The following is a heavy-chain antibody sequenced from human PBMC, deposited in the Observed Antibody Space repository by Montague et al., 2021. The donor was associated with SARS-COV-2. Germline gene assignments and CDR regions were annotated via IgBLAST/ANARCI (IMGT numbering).Heavy chain of an antibody. CDR3: ARDRPRSYYYDSGTYTWGGYGMDV. CDR2: IYASGNT. J-gene: IGHJ6*02. Sequence: SETLSLTCTVSGGAIRNRKWSWNRQPAGTPLECIWRIYASGNTNYNPSLKSRVTMSVDTSKDQFSLKLSSVTAADTAVYYCARDRPRSYYYDSGTYTWGGYGMDVWGQGTTVAVSS. D-gene: IGHD3-10*01. CDR1: GGAIRNRK. V-gene: IGHV4-4*07.